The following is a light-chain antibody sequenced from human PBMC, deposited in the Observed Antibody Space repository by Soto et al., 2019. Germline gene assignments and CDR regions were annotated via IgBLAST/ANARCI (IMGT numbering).Light chain of an antibody. V-gene: IGLV2-8*01. CDR1: SSDVGGYNY. CDR3: SSYAGSSTWV. J-gene: IGLJ3*02. CDR2: EVS. Sequence: QSAPTQPPSASGSPGQSATISCTGTSSDVGGYNYVSWYQQYPGKPPKLMIYEVSKRPSGVPDRFSGSKSGNTASLTVSGLQAEDEADYYCSSYAGSSTWVFGGGTKLTVL.